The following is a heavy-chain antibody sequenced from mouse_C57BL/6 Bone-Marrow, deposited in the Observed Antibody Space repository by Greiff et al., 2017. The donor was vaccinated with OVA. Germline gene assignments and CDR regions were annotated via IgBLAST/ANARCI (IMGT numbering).Heavy chain of an antibody. V-gene: IGHV5-4*03. CDR1: GFTFSSYA. J-gene: IGHJ2*01. CDR2: ISDGGSYT. D-gene: IGHD1-1*01. CDR3: ARFITTVVGFDY. Sequence: EVKLVESGGGLVKPGGSLKLSCAASGFTFSSYAMSWVRQTPEKRLEWVATISDGGSYTYYPDNVKGRFTISRDNAKNNLYLQMSHLKSEDTAMYYCARFITTVVGFDYWGQGTTLTVSS.